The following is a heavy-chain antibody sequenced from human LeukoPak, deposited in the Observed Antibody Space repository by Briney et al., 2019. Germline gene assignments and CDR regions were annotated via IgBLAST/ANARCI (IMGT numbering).Heavy chain of an antibody. D-gene: IGHD6-19*01. Sequence: PGGSLRLSCAASGLTFRQYWMSWVRQAPGKGLEWVANIKQDGSEKNYVDSVKGRFTISRDNAKNSFYLQMNSLRVEDTAVYYCARDEEQLNVWGQGTMVTVFS. CDR1: GLTFRQYW. CDR2: IKQDGSEK. V-gene: IGHV3-7*04. J-gene: IGHJ3*01. CDR3: ARDEEQLNV.